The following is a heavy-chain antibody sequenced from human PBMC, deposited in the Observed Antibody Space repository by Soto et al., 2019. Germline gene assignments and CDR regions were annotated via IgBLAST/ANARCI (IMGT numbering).Heavy chain of an antibody. J-gene: IGHJ6*02. V-gene: IGHV3-30-3*01. CDR3: ARAPPRGMEAPGTWRSGMDV. D-gene: IGHD6-13*01. Sequence: GGSLRLSCAASGFSFSSYAMHWVRQTPGKGLEWVAVISYDGGNTYYADSVKGRFTISRDSSKNTVYLHMNSLRNEDTAVYYCARAPPRGMEAPGTWRSGMDVWGQGTTATVTS. CDR1: GFSFSSYA. CDR2: ISYDGGNT.